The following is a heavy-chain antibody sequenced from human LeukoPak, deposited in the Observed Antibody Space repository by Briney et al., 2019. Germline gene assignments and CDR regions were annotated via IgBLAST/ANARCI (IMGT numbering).Heavy chain of an antibody. CDR1: GFSFSNYG. CDR2: MRHDGSNK. CDR3: AKAPTIFGVVPHHYFDY. Sequence: PGGSLRLSCAASGFSFSNYGMHWVRQAPGKGLEWVAYMRHDGSNKYDADSVKGRFTISRDNSKNTLYLQMNSLRGEDTAVYYCAKAPTIFGVVPHHYFDYWGQGTLVTVSS. J-gene: IGHJ4*02. D-gene: IGHD3-3*01. V-gene: IGHV3-30*02.